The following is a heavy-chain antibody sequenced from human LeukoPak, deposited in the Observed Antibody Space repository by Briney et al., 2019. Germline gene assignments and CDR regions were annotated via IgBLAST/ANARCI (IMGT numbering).Heavy chain of an antibody. CDR3: ARGIVVVPAAISLNYYYYGMDV. D-gene: IGHD2-2*02. V-gene: IGHV4-34*01. CDR2: INHSGST. CDR1: GGSLSGYY. J-gene: IGHJ6*02. Sequence: PSETLSLTCAVYGGSLSGYYWSWIRQPPGKGLEWIGEINHSGSTNYNPSLKSRVTISVDTSKNQFSLKLSSVTAADTAVYYCARGIVVVPAAISLNYYYYGMDVWGQGTTVTVSS.